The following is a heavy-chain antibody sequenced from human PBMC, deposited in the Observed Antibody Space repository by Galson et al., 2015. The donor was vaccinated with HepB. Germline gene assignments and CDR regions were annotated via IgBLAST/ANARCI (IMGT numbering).Heavy chain of an antibody. Sequence: ETLSLTCTVSGGSISSYYWSWIRQPPGKGLEWIGYIYYSGSTNYNPSLKSRVTISVDTSKNQFSLKLSSVTAADTAVYYCARAPRGYYFDYWGQGTLVTVSS. J-gene: IGHJ4*02. CDR3: ARAPRGYYFDY. CDR2: IYYSGST. D-gene: IGHD3-10*01. V-gene: IGHV4-59*01. CDR1: GGSISSYY.